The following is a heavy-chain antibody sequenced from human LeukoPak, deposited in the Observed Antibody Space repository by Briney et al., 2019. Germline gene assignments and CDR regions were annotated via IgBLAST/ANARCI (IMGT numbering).Heavy chain of an antibody. Sequence: SETLSLTCTVSGGSISSYYWSWIRQPAGKGLEWIGRIYTSGSTNYNPSLKSRVTMSVDTSKNQFSLKLSSVTAADTAVYYCARDSGSGSYYKWPSRGEENYFDYWGQGTLVTVSS. V-gene: IGHV4-4*07. CDR2: IYTSGST. J-gene: IGHJ4*02. CDR3: ARDSGSGSYYKWPSRGEENYFDY. D-gene: IGHD3-10*01. CDR1: GGSISSYY.